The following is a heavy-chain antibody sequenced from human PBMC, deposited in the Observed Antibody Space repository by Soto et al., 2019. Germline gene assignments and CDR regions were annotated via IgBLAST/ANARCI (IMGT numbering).Heavy chain of an antibody. D-gene: IGHD3-10*01. Sequence: GGSLSLSCAASGFTFSSYSMNWVRQAPGKGLEWVSSISSSSSYIYYADSVKGRFTISRDNAKNSLYLQMNSLRAEDTAVYYCARDVFITMVDRRGQGTLVTVSS. CDR3: ARDVFITMVDR. CDR1: GFTFSSYS. J-gene: IGHJ4*02. V-gene: IGHV3-21*01. CDR2: ISSSSSYI.